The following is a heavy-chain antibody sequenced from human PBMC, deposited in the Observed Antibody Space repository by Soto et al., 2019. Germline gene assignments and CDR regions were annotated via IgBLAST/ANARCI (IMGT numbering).Heavy chain of an antibody. CDR2: SYYSGRT. Sequence: PSETLSLTCTVSGGSMISYYWSWIRQPPGKGLEWIGYSYYSGRTSYNPSLKSRVTISVDTSRNQFSLKLSSVTAADTAVYYCASRNYYGSGSYHYYFDYWGQGTLVTVSS. CDR3: ASRNYYGSGSYHYYFDY. V-gene: IGHV4-59*08. D-gene: IGHD3-10*01. J-gene: IGHJ4*02. CDR1: GGSMISYY.